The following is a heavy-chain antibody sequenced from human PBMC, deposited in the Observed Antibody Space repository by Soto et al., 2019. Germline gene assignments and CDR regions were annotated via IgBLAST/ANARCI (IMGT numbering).Heavy chain of an antibody. CDR2: ISSGGSTV. CDR3: ARERGKYSSGWRTFDY. Sequence: EVQLVESGGGLVQPGGSLRLSCAASGFTFSSYSMNWVRQAPGKGLECVSDISSGGSTVYYADSVKGRFTISRDNSKNTLYLQMNSLRAEDTAVYYCARERGKYSSGWRTFDYWGQGTLVTVSS. V-gene: IGHV3-48*01. CDR1: GFTFSSYS. J-gene: IGHJ4*02. D-gene: IGHD6-19*01.